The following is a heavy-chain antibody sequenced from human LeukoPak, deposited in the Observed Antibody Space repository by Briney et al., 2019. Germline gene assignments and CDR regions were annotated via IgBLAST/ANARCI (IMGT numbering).Heavy chain of an antibody. J-gene: IGHJ6*03. CDR3: ARAGPYSGYDIRYYYYMDV. CDR2: INPNSGGT. D-gene: IGHD5-12*01. CDR1: GYTFTGYY. V-gene: IGHV1-2*02. Sequence: GASVKVSCKASGYTFTGYYMHWVRQAPGQGLEWMGWINPNSGGTNYAQKFQGRVTMTRDTSISTAYMELSRLRSDDTAVYYCARAGPYSGYDIRYYYYMDVWGKGTTVTVSS.